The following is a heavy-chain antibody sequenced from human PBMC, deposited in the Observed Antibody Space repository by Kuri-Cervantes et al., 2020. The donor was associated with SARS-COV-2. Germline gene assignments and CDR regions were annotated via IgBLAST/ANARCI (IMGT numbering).Heavy chain of an antibody. V-gene: IGHV3-30*04. J-gene: IGHJ4*02. D-gene: IGHD3-22*01. CDR2: ISYDGSNK. CDR3: ARDADGSSGYDYFDY. CDR1: GFTFSSYA. Sequence: GGSLRLSCAASGFTFSSYAMHWVRQAPGKGLEWVAVISYDGSNKYYADSVKGRFTISGDNSKNTLYLQMNSLRAEDTAVYYCARDADGSSGYDYFDYWGQGTLVTVSS.